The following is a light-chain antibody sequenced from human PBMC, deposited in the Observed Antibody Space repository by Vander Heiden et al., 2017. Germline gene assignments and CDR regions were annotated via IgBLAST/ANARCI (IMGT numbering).Light chain of an antibody. CDR2: DAS. Sequence: DIQMTQSPSSLSASVGDRVTITCQTNQDINNFLNWYQQKPGKAPKLLIYDASNLDTGGPSRFSGSGSGTHFTFTNSSLQPEDVATYYCQHYDNLPSYTFGQGTKLDFK. J-gene: IGKJ2*01. CDR3: QHYDNLPSYT. V-gene: IGKV1-33*01. CDR1: QDINNF.